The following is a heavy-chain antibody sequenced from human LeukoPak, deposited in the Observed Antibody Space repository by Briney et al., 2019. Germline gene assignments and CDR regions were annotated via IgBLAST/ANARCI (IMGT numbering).Heavy chain of an antibody. Sequence: ASVTVSCKTSLYTFTHYYIHWVRQAPGQGLEWMGWINPNSGETNSAQKFQGRVTMTGDTSISTGYMELRRVTSDDTAVYYCARDRDYSNTERGFDYWGQGTLVTVSS. D-gene: IGHD4-11*01. J-gene: IGHJ4*02. V-gene: IGHV1-2*02. CDR2: INPNSGET. CDR1: LYTFTHYY. CDR3: ARDRDYSNTERGFDY.